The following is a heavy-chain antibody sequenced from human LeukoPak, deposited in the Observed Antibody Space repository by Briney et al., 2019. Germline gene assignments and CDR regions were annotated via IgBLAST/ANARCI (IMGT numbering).Heavy chain of an antibody. CDR1: GGSISNYY. CDR2: ISTSGST. V-gene: IGHV4-4*07. J-gene: IGHJ4*02. D-gene: IGHD6-19*01. CDR3: AREDHSSGWYYFDY. Sequence: SETLSLTCTVSGGSISNYYWSWIRQPAGKGLEWIGRISTSGSTNYNPSLRSRVTMSVDTSKNHFSLKLSSMTAADTAVYYCAREDHSSGWYYFDYWGQGTLVTVSS.